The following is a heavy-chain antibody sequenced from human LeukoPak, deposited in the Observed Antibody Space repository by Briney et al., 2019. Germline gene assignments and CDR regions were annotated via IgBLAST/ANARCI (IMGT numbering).Heavy chain of an antibody. V-gene: IGHV3-74*01. CDR3: ARVSSSSWWALDY. D-gene: IGHD6-13*01. Sequence: GGSLRLSCAASGFTLSSYWIHWVRQAPGKGLVWVSRINTDGSSTSYADSVKGRFTISRDNAKNTLYLQMNSLRAEDTAVYYCARVSSSSWWALDYWGQGTLVTVSS. CDR2: INTDGSST. J-gene: IGHJ4*02. CDR1: GFTLSSYW.